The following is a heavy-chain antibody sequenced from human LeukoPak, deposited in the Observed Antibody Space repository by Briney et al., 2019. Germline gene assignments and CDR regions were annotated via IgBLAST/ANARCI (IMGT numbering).Heavy chain of an antibody. Sequence: GGSLRLSCAASDFTFSSYGMNWVRQAPGKGMEWVSFVSSSSSYINYADSVKGRFTISRDNAKNSLYLQMNSLRAEDTAVYYCARIGTDSWSGRYYGMDVWGQGTTVTVSS. CDR3: ARIGTDSWSGRYYGMDV. CDR1: DFTFSSYG. J-gene: IGHJ6*02. V-gene: IGHV3-21*01. CDR2: VSSSSSYI. D-gene: IGHD3-3*01.